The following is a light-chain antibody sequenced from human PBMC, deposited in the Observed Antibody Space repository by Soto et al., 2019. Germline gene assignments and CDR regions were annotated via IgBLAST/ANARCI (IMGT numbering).Light chain of an antibody. CDR2: TAS. Sequence: DIQLTQSPAFLSASVGDRVSITCRASQDIGSYLAWYQQKSGKAPKLLIHTASTLQTGVPFRFSGSGSWTEFSLTISSLQPGDFATDDWQHLHSHPLSFGGGNEVESK. CDR1: QDIGSY. CDR3: QHLHSHPLS. J-gene: IGKJ4*01. V-gene: IGKV1-9*01.